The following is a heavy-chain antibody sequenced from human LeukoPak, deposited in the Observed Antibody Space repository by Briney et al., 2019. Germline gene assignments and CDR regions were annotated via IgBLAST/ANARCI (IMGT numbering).Heavy chain of an antibody. J-gene: IGHJ4*02. CDR1: GYTLTELS. D-gene: IGHD2-2*01. Sequence: ASVKVSCEVSGYTLTELSMHWVRQAPGKGLEWMGGFDPEDGETIYAQKFQGRVTMTEDTSTDTAYMELSSLRSEDTAVYYCATTYCSSTSCNQVFDYWGQGTLVTVSS. V-gene: IGHV1-24*01. CDR2: FDPEDGET. CDR3: ATTYCSSTSCNQVFDY.